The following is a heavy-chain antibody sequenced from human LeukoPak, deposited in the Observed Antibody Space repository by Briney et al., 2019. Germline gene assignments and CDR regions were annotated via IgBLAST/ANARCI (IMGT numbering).Heavy chain of an antibody. V-gene: IGHV3-23*01. J-gene: IGHJ3*02. D-gene: IGHD6-13*01. Sequence: GGPLRLSCAASGFTFSSYAMSWVRQAPGKGLEWVSAISGSGGSTYYADSVKGRFTISRDNSKNTLYLQMNSLRAEDTAVYYCAKDEAAADCAFDIWGQGTMVTVSS. CDR2: ISGSGGST. CDR1: GFTFSSYA. CDR3: AKDEAAADCAFDI.